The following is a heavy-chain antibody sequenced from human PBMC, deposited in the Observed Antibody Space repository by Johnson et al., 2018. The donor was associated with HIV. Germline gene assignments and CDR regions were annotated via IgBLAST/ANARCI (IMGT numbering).Heavy chain of an antibody. V-gene: IGHV3-15*01. CDR1: GLTFTNAW. J-gene: IGHJ3*02. CDR3: TTSYSSGWYGANDAFDI. D-gene: IGHD6-19*01. CDR2: IKRKTDGGTT. Sequence: MLLVESGGGVVQPGGSLRLSCAASGLTFTNAWMNWVRQAPGKGLEWAGRIKRKTDGGTTDYAAPVKGRFTISRDDSKTTLYLQMNSLKTEDTAVYYCTTSYSSGWYGANDAFDIWGQGTMVTVSS.